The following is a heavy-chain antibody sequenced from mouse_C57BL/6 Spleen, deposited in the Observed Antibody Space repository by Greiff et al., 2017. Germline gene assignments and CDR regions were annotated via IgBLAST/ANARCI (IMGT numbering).Heavy chain of an antibody. CDR3: ARDKGDYFDY. CDR1: GYTFTEYT. J-gene: IGHJ2*01. V-gene: IGHV1-62-2*01. CDR2: FYPGSGSI. Sequence: QVQLQQSGAELVKPGASVKLSCKASGYTFTEYTIHWVKQRSGQGLEWIGWFYPGSGSITYNEKFKDKDTLTADKSSSTVYMELRRLTSADSAVFFYARDKGDYFDYWGQGTTLTVSA.